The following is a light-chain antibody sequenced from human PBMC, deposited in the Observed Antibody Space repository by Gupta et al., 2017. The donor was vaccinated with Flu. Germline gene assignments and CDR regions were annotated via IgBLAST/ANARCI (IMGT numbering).Light chain of an antibody. J-gene: IGKJ4*01. Sequence: IVLTTSPLSLLVTPGEPASISCRCSQSLLYSNGCNFLEWYLQKPGQSPQLLIYCGSNRASGVADRFSGSGSGTVFTLKISMVEAEDVGFYYCMQTLQACTFGGGTKVEIK. CDR2: CGS. CDR1: QSLLYSNGCNF. V-gene: IGKV2-28*01. CDR3: MQTLQACT.